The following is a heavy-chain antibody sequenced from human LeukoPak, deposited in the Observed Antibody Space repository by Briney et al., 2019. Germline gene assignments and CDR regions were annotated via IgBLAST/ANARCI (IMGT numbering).Heavy chain of an antibody. V-gene: IGHV3-15*01. CDR3: TTAMVVTAILYFQH. CDR1: GFTFSNAW. J-gene: IGHJ1*01. D-gene: IGHD2-21*02. CDR2: IKSKTDGGTT. Sequence: KAGGSLRLSCAASGFTFSNAWMSWVRQAPGKGLEWVGRIKSKTDGGTTDYAAPVKGRFTISRDDSKNTLYLQMNSLETEDTAVYYCTTAMVVTAILYFQHWGQGTLVTVSS.